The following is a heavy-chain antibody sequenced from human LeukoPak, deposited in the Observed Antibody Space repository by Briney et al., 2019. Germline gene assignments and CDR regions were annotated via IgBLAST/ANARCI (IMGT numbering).Heavy chain of an antibody. CDR1: GFTFSSYA. J-gene: IGHJ5*02. D-gene: IGHD3-10*01. V-gene: IGHV3-30-3*01. Sequence: GRSLRLSCAASGFTFSSYAMHWVRQAPGKGLEWVAVISYDGSNKYYADSVKGRFTISRDNSKNTLYLQMNSLRAEDTAVYYCARDRGLLWFLFDPWGQGTLVTVSS. CDR3: ARDRGLLWFLFDP. CDR2: ISYDGSNK.